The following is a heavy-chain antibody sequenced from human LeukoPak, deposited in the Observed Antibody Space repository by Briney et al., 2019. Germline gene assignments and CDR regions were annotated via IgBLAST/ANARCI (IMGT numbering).Heavy chain of an antibody. D-gene: IGHD3-10*01. Sequence: PGGSLRLSCVPSGFTVTYNYMTWVRQAPGKGLEWVSTISGSDGSTYYADSVKGRFTISRDNSKNTLYMQMNSLRAEDTAVYYCAKDRVVRGIMGPFDYWGQGTLVTVSS. CDR2: ISGSDGST. V-gene: IGHV3-23*01. CDR3: AKDRVVRGIMGPFDY. J-gene: IGHJ4*02. CDR1: GFTVTYNY.